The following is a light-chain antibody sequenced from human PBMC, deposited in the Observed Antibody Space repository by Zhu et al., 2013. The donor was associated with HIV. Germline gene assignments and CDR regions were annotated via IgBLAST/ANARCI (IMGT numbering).Light chain of an antibody. Sequence: DIQMTQSPSSLSASVGDRVIITCRTSQSIGNYLNWYHQKPGKAPKLLIYAVSRLQSGVPSRFSGSGSGTDFTLTITSLQPEDFATYYCQQSYSTPFSFGPGTTVDVK. CDR2: AVS. V-gene: IGKV1-39*01. CDR3: QQSYSTPFS. J-gene: IGKJ3*01. CDR1: QSIGNY.